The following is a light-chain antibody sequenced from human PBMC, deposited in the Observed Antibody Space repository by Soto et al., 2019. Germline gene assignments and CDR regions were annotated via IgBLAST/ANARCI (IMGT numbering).Light chain of an antibody. CDR2: DVS. V-gene: IGLV2-14*01. CDR3: SSYTSSTTYF. Sequence: QSVLTQPASVSASPGQSIAISCTGTSSDVGGYNYVSWYQQHPGKAPKLMIYDVSYRPSGVSNRFSGSKSGNTASLTISGIQAEDEADYYCSSYTSSTTYFFGTGTKV. CDR1: SSDVGGYNY. J-gene: IGLJ1*01.